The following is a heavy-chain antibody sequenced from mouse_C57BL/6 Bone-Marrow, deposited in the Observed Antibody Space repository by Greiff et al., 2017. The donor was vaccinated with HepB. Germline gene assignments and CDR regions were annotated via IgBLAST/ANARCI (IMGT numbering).Heavy chain of an antibody. J-gene: IGHJ4*01. CDR3: ARMEVTTPYCYAMDY. CDR2: IDPANGNT. Sequence: VQLKQSVAELVRPGASVKLSCTASGFNIKNTYMHWVKQRPEQGLEWIGRIDPANGNTKYAPKFQGKATITADTSSNTAYLQLSSLTSEDTAIYYCARMEVTTPYCYAMDYWGQGTSVTVSS. CDR1: GFNIKNTY. V-gene: IGHV14-3*01. D-gene: IGHD2-2*01.